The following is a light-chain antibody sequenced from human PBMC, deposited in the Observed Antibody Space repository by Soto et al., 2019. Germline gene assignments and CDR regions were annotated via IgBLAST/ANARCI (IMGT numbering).Light chain of an antibody. V-gene: IGLV1-44*01. J-gene: IGLJ2*01. CDR3: AAWDDSLSGVV. CDR2: SNN. CDR1: SSNIGSNT. Sequence: QSVLTQPPSASGTPGQRVTISCSGSSSNIGSNTVNWYQQLPGTAPKLLIYSNNQRPSRVPDRFSGSKSGTSASLAISGLQSEDEADYYCAAWDDSLSGVVFGGGTKVTVL.